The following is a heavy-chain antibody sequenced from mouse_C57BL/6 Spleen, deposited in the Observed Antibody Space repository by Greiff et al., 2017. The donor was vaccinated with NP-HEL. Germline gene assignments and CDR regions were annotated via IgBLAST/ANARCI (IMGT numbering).Heavy chain of an antibody. CDR2: IYPRSGNT. CDR1: GYTFTSYG. D-gene: IGHD2-12*01. V-gene: IGHV1-81*01. Sequence: QVQLQQSGAELARPGASVKLSCKASGYTFTSYGISWVKQRTGQGLEWIGEIYPRSGNTYYNEKFKGKATLTADKSSSTAYMELRSLTSEDSAVYFCARRRYDDYAMDYWGQGTSVTVSS. CDR3: ARRRYDDYAMDY. J-gene: IGHJ4*01.